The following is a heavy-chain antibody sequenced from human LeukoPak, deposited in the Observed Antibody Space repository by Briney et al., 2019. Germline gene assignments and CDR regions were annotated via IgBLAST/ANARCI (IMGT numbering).Heavy chain of an antibody. Sequence: GGSLRLSCAASGFTFSSYWMHWVRQAPGKGLVWVSRINSDGSSTSYADSVKGRFTISRDNAKNTLYLQMNSLRAEDPAVYYCASLVVVTAQDYWGQGTLVTVSS. V-gene: IGHV3-74*01. CDR1: GFTFSSYW. CDR2: INSDGSST. CDR3: ASLVVVTAQDY. D-gene: IGHD2-21*02. J-gene: IGHJ4*02.